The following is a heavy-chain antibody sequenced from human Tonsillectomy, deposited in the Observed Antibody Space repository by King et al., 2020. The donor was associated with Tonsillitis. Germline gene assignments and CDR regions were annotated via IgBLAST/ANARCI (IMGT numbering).Heavy chain of an antibody. CDR2: NYYSGST. D-gene: IGHD3-22*01. CDR3: ARWWYDSSGYYTPHFDY. V-gene: IGHV4-59*01. CDR1: GGSISSYY. Sequence: QLQESGPGLVKPSETLSLTCTVSGGSISSYYWSWIRQPPGKGLGRIGYNYYSGSTNYNPSLKSRVTISVDTYKNQFSLKLSAVTAAETAVYYCARWWYDSSGYYTPHFDYWGQGTLVTVSS. J-gene: IGHJ4*02.